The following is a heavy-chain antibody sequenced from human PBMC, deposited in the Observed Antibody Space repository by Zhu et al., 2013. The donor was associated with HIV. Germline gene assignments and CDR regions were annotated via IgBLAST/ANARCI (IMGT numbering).Heavy chain of an antibody. CDR2: ISSSGSTI. Sequence: VQLVEAGGGLVKPGESLRLSCAASGFTFSDYYMSWIRQAPGKGLEWLSYISSSGSTIYYADSVKGRFTISRDNAKNSMYLHMNILRAEDTAVYYCARGGSGYDFSPEDYWGQGTLVTVSS. CDR1: GFTFSDYY. D-gene: IGHD5-12*01. J-gene: IGHJ4*02. CDR3: ARGGSGYDFSPEDY. V-gene: IGHV3-11*01.